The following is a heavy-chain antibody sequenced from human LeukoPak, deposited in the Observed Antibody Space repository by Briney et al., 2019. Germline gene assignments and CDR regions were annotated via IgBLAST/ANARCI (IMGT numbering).Heavy chain of an antibody. CDR3: ARDPNGERYYDSSGFDI. Sequence: GGSLRLSCAASGFTFSSYWMNRVRQAPGKGLEWVANINRDGSEKYYVDSVTGRFTISRDNPKNSLYLQMNSLRAEDTAVYYCARDPNGERYYDSSGFDIWGQGTMVTVSS. V-gene: IGHV3-7*01. D-gene: IGHD3-22*01. CDR1: GFTFSSYW. CDR2: INRDGSEK. J-gene: IGHJ3*02.